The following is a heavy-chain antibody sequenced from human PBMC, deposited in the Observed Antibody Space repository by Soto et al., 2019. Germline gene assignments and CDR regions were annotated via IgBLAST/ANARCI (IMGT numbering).Heavy chain of an antibody. CDR1: GGTFSSYA. CDR3: ARDDYYDSSGYQGSWFDP. Sequence: ASVKVSCKASGGTFSSYAISWVRQAPGQGLEWMGGIIPIFGIANYAQKFQGRVTITADESTSTAYMELSSLRSEDTAVYYCARDDYYDSSGYQGSWFDPWGQGTLVTVSS. V-gene: IGHV1-69*13. D-gene: IGHD3-22*01. J-gene: IGHJ5*02. CDR2: IIPIFGIA.